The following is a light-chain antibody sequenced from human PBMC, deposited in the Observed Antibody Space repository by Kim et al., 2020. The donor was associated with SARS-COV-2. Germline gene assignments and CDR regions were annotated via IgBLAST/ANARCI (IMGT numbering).Light chain of an antibody. Sequence: ASVGDRVTITCRASQSISTYLNWYQQKPGKAPKLLIYAATKLQSGVPSRFSGSGSGTDFTLTISSLQTEDFATYYCQQSYSTPRTFGQGTKVDIK. CDR1: QSISTY. J-gene: IGKJ1*01. CDR2: AAT. CDR3: QQSYSTPRT. V-gene: IGKV1-39*01.